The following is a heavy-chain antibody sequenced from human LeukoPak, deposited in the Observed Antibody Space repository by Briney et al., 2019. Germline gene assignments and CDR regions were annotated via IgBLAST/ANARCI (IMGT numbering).Heavy chain of an antibody. Sequence: PGRSLRLSCAASGFTFSSYGMHWVRQAPGKGLEWVAVIWYDGSKKYYADSVKGRFTISRDNSKNTLYLQMNSLRAEDTAVYYCAKDYSSSSSNGYYYYYYMDVWGKGTTVTVSS. CDR2: IWYDGSKK. D-gene: IGHD6-6*01. V-gene: IGHV3-33*06. J-gene: IGHJ6*03. CDR1: GFTFSSYG. CDR3: AKDYSSSSSNGYYYYYYMDV.